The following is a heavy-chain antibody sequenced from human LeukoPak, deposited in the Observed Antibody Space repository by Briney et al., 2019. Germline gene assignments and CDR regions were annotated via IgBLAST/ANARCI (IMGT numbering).Heavy chain of an antibody. J-gene: IGHJ4*02. V-gene: IGHV3-48*01. Sequence: PGGSLRLSCAASGFTFSSYSMNWVRQAPGKGLEWVSYISSSSSTIYYADSVKGRFTISRDNSKNTLYLQMNSLRAEDTAVYYCAKYAPGAAAGDYFDYWGQGTLVTVSS. CDR1: GFTFSSYS. D-gene: IGHD6-13*01. CDR2: ISSSSSTI. CDR3: AKYAPGAAAGDYFDY.